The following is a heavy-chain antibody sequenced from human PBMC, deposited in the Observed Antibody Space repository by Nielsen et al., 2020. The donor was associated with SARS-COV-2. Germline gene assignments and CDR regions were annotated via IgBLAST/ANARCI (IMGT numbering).Heavy chain of an antibody. Sequence: WIRQPPGKGLEWIGYIYYSGSTNYNPSLKSRVTISVDTSKNQSSLKLSSVTAADTAVYYCARVSSDDSSGYYIPKRTNYYYYMDVWGKGTTVTVSS. J-gene: IGHJ6*03. V-gene: IGHV4-59*01. CDR2: IYYSGST. CDR3: ARVSSDDSSGYYIPKRTNYYYYMDV. D-gene: IGHD3-22*01.